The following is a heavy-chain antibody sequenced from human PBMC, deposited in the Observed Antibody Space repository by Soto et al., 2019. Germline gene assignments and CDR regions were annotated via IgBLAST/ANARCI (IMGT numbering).Heavy chain of an antibody. V-gene: IGHV4-30-4*08. Sequence: PSETLSLTCTVSGRTFSINADFWYLAWIRQPPGKGLEWIGSIYYSGSTYYNPSLKSRVTISVDTSKNQFSLKLSSVTAADTAVYYCARVGSSSSLAWFDPWGQGTLVTVSS. CDR2: IYYSGST. J-gene: IGHJ5*02. D-gene: IGHD6-13*01. CDR3: ARVGSSSSLAWFDP. CDR1: GRTFSINADF.